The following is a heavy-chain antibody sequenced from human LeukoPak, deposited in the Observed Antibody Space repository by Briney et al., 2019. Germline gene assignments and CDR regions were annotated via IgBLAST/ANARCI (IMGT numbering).Heavy chain of an antibody. CDR3: AMLARRSHFDY. D-gene: IGHD6-6*01. CDR1: GGSISSYY. CDR2: IYYSGST. V-gene: IGHV4-59*08. J-gene: IGHJ4*02. Sequence: PSETLSLTCTVSGGSISSYYWSWIRQPPGKGLEWIGYIYYSGSTNYNPSLKSRVTISVDTSKNQFSLKLSSVTAADTAVCYCAMLARRSHFDYWGQGTLVTVSS.